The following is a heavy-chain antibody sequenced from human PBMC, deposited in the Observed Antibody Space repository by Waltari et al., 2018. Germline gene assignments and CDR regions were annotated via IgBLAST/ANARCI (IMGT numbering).Heavy chain of an antibody. Sequence: QLQLQESGPGLVKPSETLSLTCTVSGGSISSSSYYWGWIRQPPGKGLEWIGSIYYSGSTYYNPSLKSRVTISVDTSKNQFSLKLSSVTAADTAVYYCARYDGRTRDFDPWGQGTLVTVSS. CDR3: ARYDGRTRDFDP. CDR1: GGSISSSSYY. J-gene: IGHJ5*02. CDR2: IYYSGST. D-gene: IGHD3-16*01. V-gene: IGHV4-39*07.